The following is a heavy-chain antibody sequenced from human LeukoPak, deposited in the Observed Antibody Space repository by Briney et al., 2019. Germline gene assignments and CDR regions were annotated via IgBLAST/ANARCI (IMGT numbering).Heavy chain of an antibody. CDR3: ARLVMATISFEY. D-gene: IGHD5-24*01. Sequence: SETLSLTCTVSGGSISSSNYYWGWIRQPPGKGLEWIGSMYYSGNTYYNSSLKSRVTISVDTSKNQFSLKLTSVTAADTAVYYCARLVMATISFEYWGQGTLVTVSS. J-gene: IGHJ4*02. V-gene: IGHV4-39*01. CDR2: MYYSGNT. CDR1: GGSISSSNYY.